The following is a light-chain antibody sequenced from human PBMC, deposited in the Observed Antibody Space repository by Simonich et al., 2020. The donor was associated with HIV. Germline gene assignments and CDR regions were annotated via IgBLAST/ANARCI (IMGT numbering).Light chain of an antibody. Sequence: DIQMTHFPSSLSASVGDRETITCRASQDISNSLAWYQPTPGKAPKLLRYAAYRLESGVPSRYSGSGSGTDYTLTISTLQPEDFATYYWQQYYSTPYTFGQGTKLEIK. V-gene: IGKV1-NL1*01. J-gene: IGKJ2*01. CDR1: QDISNS. CDR3: QQYYSTPYT. CDR2: AAY.